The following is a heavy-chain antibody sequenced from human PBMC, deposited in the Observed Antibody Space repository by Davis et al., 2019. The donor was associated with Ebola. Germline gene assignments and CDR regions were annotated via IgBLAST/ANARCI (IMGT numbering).Heavy chain of an antibody. Sequence: SLNISCAASCSTSSCCAMSWVREAPGKGLEWVSSISTSGDSAYYADSVKGRFTISRDNSKNTLFLQMNSLRAEDTAVYYCVKGRGGYDYVSGSYRNPFDYWGQGTLVTVSS. V-gene: IGHV3-23*01. J-gene: IGHJ4*02. CDR2: ISTSGDSA. D-gene: IGHD3-16*02. CDR1: CSTSSCCA. CDR3: VKGRGGYDYVSGSYRNPFDY.